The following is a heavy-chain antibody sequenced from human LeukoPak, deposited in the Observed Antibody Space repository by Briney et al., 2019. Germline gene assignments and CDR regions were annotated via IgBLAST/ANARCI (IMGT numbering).Heavy chain of an antibody. D-gene: IGHD3-22*01. CDR3: ARLSLSGSRDYFVDY. J-gene: IGHJ4*02. CDR2: IFYSGST. CDR1: GGSISSSSYY. V-gene: IGHV4-39*01. Sequence: SETLSLTCTVSGGSISSSSYYWGWIRQPPGKGLEWIGSIFYSGSTFYNPSLKSRVTISVDTSNNQFSLRLSSVTAADTAVYYCARLSLSGSRDYFVDYWGQGTLVTVSS.